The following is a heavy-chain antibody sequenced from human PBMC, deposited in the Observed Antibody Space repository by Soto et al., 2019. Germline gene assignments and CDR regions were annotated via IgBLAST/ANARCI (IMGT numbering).Heavy chain of an antibody. Sequence: SETLSLTCTVSGGSISSYYWSWIRQPPGKGLEWIGSIYYSGSTYYNPPLKSRVTISVDTSKNQFSLRLGSVTAADTAVYYCARHRDCSGGSCNAVGYYYGLDVWGQGTTVTVS. CDR2: IYYSGST. V-gene: IGHV4-59*05. D-gene: IGHD2-15*01. J-gene: IGHJ6*02. CDR1: GGSISSYY. CDR3: ARHRDCSGGSCNAVGYYYGLDV.